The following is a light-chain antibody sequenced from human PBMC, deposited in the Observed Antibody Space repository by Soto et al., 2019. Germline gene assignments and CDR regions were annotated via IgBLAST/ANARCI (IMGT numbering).Light chain of an antibody. J-gene: IGKJ1*01. CDR3: QKYDSAPWT. Sequence: DIPMTQSPSSLSASVGDRVTITCRASQGIYNNLAWYQQKPGKVPRLLIYAASTLQSGVPSRFSGSGSGTDFTLAINSLQPEDVAVYYCQKYDSAPWTFGQGPRWKSN. CDR1: QGIYNN. V-gene: IGKV1-27*01. CDR2: AAS.